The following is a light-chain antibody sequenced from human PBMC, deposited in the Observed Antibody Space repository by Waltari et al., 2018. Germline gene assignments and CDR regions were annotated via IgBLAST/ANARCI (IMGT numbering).Light chain of an antibody. J-gene: IGKJ3*01. CDR3: LQDYNYPFT. CDR1: QGIRND. CDR2: AAS. V-gene: IGKV1-6*01. Sequence: AIQMTQSPSSLTASVGDRVTITCRSSQGIRNDLGWYQQKPGKAPKLLIYAASSLQSGVPSRFSGSGSGTDFTLIISSLQPEDFATYYCLQDYNYPFTFGPGTKVDIK.